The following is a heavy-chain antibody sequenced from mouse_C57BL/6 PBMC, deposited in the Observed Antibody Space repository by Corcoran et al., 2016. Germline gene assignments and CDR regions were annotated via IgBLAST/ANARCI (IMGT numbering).Heavy chain of an antibody. V-gene: IGHV1-80*01. CDR1: GYAFSSYW. J-gene: IGHJ1*03. CDR3: ARRNTTAWYFDG. Sequence: QVQLQQSGAELVKPGASVKISCKASGYAFSSYWMNWVKQRPGKGLEWIGQIYPGDGDTNYNGKFKGKATLTADKSSSTAYMQLSSLTSEESAVYFCARRNTTAWYFDGWGTGTTVTVSS. CDR2: IYPGDGDT. D-gene: IGHD1-2*01.